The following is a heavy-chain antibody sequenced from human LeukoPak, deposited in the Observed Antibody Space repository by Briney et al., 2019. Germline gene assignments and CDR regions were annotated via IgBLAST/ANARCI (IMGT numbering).Heavy chain of an antibody. CDR2: IYYSGST. J-gene: IGHJ6*03. CDR3: ARFSGSYRAYYYYYMDV. Sequence: XETLSLTCTVSGGSISSYYWSWIRQPPGKGLEWIGYIYYSGSTNYNPSLKSRVTISVDTSKNQFSLKLSSVTAADTAVYYCARFSGSYRAYYYYYMDVWGKGTTVTVSS. CDR1: GGSISSYY. V-gene: IGHV4-59*01. D-gene: IGHD1-26*01.